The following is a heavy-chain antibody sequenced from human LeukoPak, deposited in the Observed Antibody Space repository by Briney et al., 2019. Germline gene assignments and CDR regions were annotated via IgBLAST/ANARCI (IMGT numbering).Heavy chain of an antibody. V-gene: IGHV4-34*01. Sequence: SETLSLTCAVYGGSFSGYYWSWIRQPPGKGLEWIGEINHSGSTNYNPSLKSRVTISVDTSKNQFSLKLSSVTAADTAVYYCARGLYGAQYGKWGYYYYYMDVWGKGTTVTISS. J-gene: IGHJ6*03. CDR3: ARGLYGAQYGKWGYYYYYMDV. CDR1: GGSFSGYY. CDR2: INHSGST. D-gene: IGHD4-17*01.